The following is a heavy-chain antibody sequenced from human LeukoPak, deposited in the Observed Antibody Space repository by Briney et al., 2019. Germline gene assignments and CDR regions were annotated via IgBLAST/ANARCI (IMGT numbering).Heavy chain of an antibody. CDR1: GFTFSSYA. D-gene: IGHD4-17*01. CDR2: ISGSGGST. Sequence: GGSLRLSCAASGFTFSSYAMSWVRQAPGKGLEWVSAISGSGGSTYYADSVKGRFTISRDNSKNTLYLQMNSLRAEDTAVYYCAKDRFDFGDYVYYYYGMDVWGQGTTVTVSS. V-gene: IGHV3-23*01. J-gene: IGHJ6*02. CDR3: AKDRFDFGDYVYYYYGMDV.